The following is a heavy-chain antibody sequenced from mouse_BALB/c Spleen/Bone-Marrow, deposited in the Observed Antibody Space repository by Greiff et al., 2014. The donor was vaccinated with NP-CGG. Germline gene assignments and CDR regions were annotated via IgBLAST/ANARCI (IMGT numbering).Heavy chain of an antibody. CDR3: ASYVYGYYFDY. V-gene: IGHV14-3*02. CDR1: GFNIKDTY. J-gene: IGHJ2*01. D-gene: IGHD1-1*01. Sequence: EVKLMESGAELVKPGASVKLSCTASGFNIKDTYTHWVKQRPEQGLEWIGRIDPANVNTKYDPKFQGKATITADTSSNTAYLQLSSLTSEDTAVYYCASYVYGYYFDYWGQGTTLTVSP. CDR2: IDPANVNT.